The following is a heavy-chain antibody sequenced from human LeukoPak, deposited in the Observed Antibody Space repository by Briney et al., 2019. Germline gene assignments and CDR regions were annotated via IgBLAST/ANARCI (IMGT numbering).Heavy chain of an antibody. CDR3: ARVLAAVDFRDYHYVEV. CDR1: GLTVSSSS. D-gene: IGHD2-15*01. Sequence: PGGSLRLSCAASGLTVSSSSMNWVRQAPGKGLEWVAVIYKDDRTSYADSVRDRFAISRDNAKNTLFLQMNSLRAEDTAVYYCARVLAAVDFRDYHYVEVWGKGTSVTVSS. J-gene: IGHJ6*03. V-gene: IGHV3-53*01. CDR2: IYKDDRT.